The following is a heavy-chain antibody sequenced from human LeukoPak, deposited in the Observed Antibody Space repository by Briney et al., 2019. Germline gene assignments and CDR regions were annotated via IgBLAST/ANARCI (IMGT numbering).Heavy chain of an antibody. CDR3: ARYYYDSSGYYYYYFDY. V-gene: IGHV3-23*01. Sequence: GGSLRLSCEVSGFTFGSHAMTWVRQAPGKGLEWVSGVRGGGDFPYYADSVQGWFTISRDNSKNTLYLQMNSLRAEDTAVYYCARYYYDSSGYYYYYFDYRGQGTLVTVSS. CDR2: VRGGGDFP. CDR1: GFTFGSHA. D-gene: IGHD3-22*01. J-gene: IGHJ4*02.